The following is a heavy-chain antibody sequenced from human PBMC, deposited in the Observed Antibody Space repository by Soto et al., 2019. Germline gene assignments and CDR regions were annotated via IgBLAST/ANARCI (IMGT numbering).Heavy chain of an antibody. D-gene: IGHD3-9*01. CDR2: ISGSGGST. J-gene: IGHJ4*02. CDR3: AKLSGYDILTGYYGPDY. Sequence: HPWGSLRLSCAASGFTFSSYAMSWVRQAPGKGLEWVSAISGSGGSTYYADSVKGRFTISRDNSKNTLYLQMNSLRAEDTAVYYCAKLSGYDILTGYYGPDYWGQGTLVTVSS. CDR1: GFTFSSYA. V-gene: IGHV3-23*01.